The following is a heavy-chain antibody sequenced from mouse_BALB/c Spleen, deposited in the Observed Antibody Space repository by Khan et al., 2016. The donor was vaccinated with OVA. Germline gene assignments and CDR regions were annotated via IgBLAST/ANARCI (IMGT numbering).Heavy chain of an antibody. CDR2: IDPTTGYT. CDR3: TSHGSTDTGCGY. V-gene: IGHV1-7*01. Sequence: QVQLQQSGAELAKPGASVKMSCKASGYTFTNYWMHWVKQRPGQGLEWIGYIDPTTGYTEYNQKFKDKATLTADKSSSTAYMQLSSLPSEVSAVDYCTSHGSTDTGCGYWGQGTLVTVSA. J-gene: IGHJ3*01. CDR1: GYTFTNYW. D-gene: IGHD1-1*01.